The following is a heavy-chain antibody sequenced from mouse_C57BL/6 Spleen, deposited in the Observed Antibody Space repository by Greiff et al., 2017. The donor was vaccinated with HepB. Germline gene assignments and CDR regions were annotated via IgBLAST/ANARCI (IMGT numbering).Heavy chain of an antibody. J-gene: IGHJ2*01. Sequence: QVQLQQPGAELVRPGSSVKLSCKASGYTFTSYWMDWVKQRPGQGLEWIGNIYPSDSETHYNQKFKDKATLTVDKSSSTAYMQLSSLTSEDSAVYYCARSLITTVVGEGYWGQGTTLTVSS. D-gene: IGHD1-1*01. CDR2: IYPSDSET. CDR1: GYTFTSYW. CDR3: ARSLITTVVGEGY. V-gene: IGHV1-61*01.